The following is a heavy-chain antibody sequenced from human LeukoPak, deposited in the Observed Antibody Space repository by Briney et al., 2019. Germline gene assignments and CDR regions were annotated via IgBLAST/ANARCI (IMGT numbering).Heavy chain of an antibody. CDR3: ARQLIAAAGYLSAFDI. CDR1: GYSFTSYW. Sequence: GESLKISCKGSGYSFTSYWIGWVRQMPGKGLEWMGIIYPGDSDTRYSPSFQGQVTISADKSISTAYLQWSSLKASDTAMYYCARQLIAAAGYLSAFDIWGQGTMVTVSS. J-gene: IGHJ3*02. CDR2: IYPGDSDT. D-gene: IGHD6-13*01. V-gene: IGHV5-51*01.